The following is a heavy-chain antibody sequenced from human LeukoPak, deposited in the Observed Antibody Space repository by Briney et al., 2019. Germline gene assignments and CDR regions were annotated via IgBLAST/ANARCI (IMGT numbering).Heavy chain of an antibody. D-gene: IGHD6-13*01. J-gene: IGHJ6*04. CDR1: GYTFTSYD. CDR2: MNPNSGNT. V-gene: IGHV1-8*03. CDR3: ARGLRSSSSLNV. Sequence: ASVKVSCKASGYTFTSYDINWVRQATGQRLEWMGWMNPNSGNTGCAQKFQGRVTITRNTSISTAYMELSSLRSEDTAVYYCARGLRSSSSLNVWGKGTTVTVSS.